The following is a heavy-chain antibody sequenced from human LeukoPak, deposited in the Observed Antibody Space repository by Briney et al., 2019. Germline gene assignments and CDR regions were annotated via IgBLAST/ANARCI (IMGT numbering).Heavy chain of an antibody. V-gene: IGHV1-24*01. D-gene: IGHD6-6*01. CDR1: GYTLTELS. CDR3: ATFRYSSSSMREVPFDP. J-gene: IGHJ5*02. Sequence: AASVKVSCKVSGYTLTELSMHWVRQAPGKGLEWMGGFYPEDGETIYAQKFQGRVTTTEDTSTDTAYMELSSLRSEDTAVYYCATFRYSSSSMREVPFDPWGQGTLVTVSS. CDR2: FYPEDGET.